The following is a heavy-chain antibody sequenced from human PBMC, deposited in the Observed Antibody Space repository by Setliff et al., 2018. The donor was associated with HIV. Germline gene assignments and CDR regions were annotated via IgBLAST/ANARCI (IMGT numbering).Heavy chain of an antibody. D-gene: IGHD3-10*01. CDR2: IYSSGST. Sequence: PSETLSLTCTVSGGSISGHYWSWIRQPPGRGLEWIGYIYSSGSTNFNPPLQSRVTISVDTSKNQFSLKLSSLTAADTAVYYCARHSGVASPNWFDPWGQGTLVTVSS. CDR1: GGSISGHY. V-gene: IGHV4-4*09. CDR3: ARHSGVASPNWFDP. J-gene: IGHJ5*02.